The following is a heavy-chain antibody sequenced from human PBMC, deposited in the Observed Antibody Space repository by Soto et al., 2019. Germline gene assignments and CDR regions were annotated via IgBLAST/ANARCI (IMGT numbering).Heavy chain of an antibody. CDR2: IYHSGST. CDR1: EGYFSGYY. Sequence: SETMCHTCAVYEGYFSGYYWSWIRQPPGKGLEWIGSIYHSGSTNYNPSLKSRVTISVDTSKNQFSLKLSSVTAADTAVYYCARGSGARSWYLALGPWGQGTLVNVSS. V-gene: IGHV4-34*01. J-gene: IGHJ5*02. D-gene: IGHD6-13*01. CDR3: ARGSGARSWYLALGP.